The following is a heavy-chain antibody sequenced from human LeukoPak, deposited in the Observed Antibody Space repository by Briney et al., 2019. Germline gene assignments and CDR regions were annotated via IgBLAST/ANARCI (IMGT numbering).Heavy chain of an antibody. CDR2: INPNSGGT. CDR1: GYTFTGYY. V-gene: IGHV1-2*02. Sequence: ASVKVSCKASGYTFTGYYMHWVRQAPGRGLEWMGWINPNSGGTNYAQKFQGRVTMTRDTSISTAYMELSRLRSDDTAVYYCARDLSQYSSSWGDYWGQGTLVTVSS. J-gene: IGHJ4*02. D-gene: IGHD6-13*01. CDR3: ARDLSQYSSSWGDY.